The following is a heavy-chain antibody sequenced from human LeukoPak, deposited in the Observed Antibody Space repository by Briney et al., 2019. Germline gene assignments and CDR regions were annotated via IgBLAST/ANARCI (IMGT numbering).Heavy chain of an antibody. D-gene: IGHD4-17*01. Sequence: PSETLSLICTVSGDSVSDYHWSWIRQSPGKGLQWIGQSTFSGSTNYNPSLKSRVTILVDKSKNQFSLKMSSVTAADTAVYYCARSGGYYVFEYWGQGTLVTVSS. CDR2: STFSGST. V-gene: IGHV4-59*02. CDR3: ARSGGYYVFEY. CDR1: GDSVSDYH. J-gene: IGHJ4*02.